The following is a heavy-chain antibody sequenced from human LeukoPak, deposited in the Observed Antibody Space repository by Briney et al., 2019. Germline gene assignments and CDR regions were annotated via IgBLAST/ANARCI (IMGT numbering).Heavy chain of an antibody. CDR2: TYYRSKWYN. J-gene: IGHJ4*02. V-gene: IGHV6-1*01. Sequence: SQTLSLTCAISGDSVSRNWIRQSPSRGLEWLGRTYYRSKWYNDYAVSVKSRITINPDTSKNQFSLQLNSVTPEDMAVYYCARASSRAAPAGYFDYWGQGTLVTVSS. D-gene: IGHD5/OR15-5a*01. CDR3: ARASSRAAPAGYFDY. CDR1: GDSVSR.